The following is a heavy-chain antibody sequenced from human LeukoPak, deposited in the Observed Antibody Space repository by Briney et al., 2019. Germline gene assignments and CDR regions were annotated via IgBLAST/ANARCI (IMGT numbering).Heavy chain of an antibody. CDR2: TNYSGST. CDR1: GGSFSSYY. D-gene: IGHD3-16*01. J-gene: IGHJ6*03. V-gene: IGHV4-34*01. CDR3: AQWGNNMDV. Sequence: SETLSLTCTVYGGSFSSYYWHWFRQPPGKGPEWIGETNYSGSTKYNPSLKSRVTISIDTSKNQFSLKLSSVTAADTAVYYCAQWGNNMDVWGKGTTVTVSS.